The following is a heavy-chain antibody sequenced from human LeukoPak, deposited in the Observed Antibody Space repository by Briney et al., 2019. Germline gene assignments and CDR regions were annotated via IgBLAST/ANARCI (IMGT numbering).Heavy chain of an antibody. CDR3: ATAKGGPAATYNWFDP. D-gene: IGHD2-2*01. CDR2: FDPEDGET. CDR1: GYTLTELS. J-gene: IGHJ5*02. Sequence: ASVKVSCKVSGYTLTELSMHWVRQAPGKGLEWMGGFDPEDGETIYAQKFQGRVTMTEDTSTDTAYMELSSLRSEDTAVYYCATAKGGPAATYNWFDPWGQGTLVTVSS. V-gene: IGHV1-24*01.